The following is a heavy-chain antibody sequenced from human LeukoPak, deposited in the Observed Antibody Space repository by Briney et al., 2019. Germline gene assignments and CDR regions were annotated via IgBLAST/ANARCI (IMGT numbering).Heavy chain of an antibody. CDR3: AKDPGWYLDY. Sequence: GGSLRLSCAASGFTFSTSAMSWVRQAPGTGLEWVSTISGSGGNTHYADSVTGRFTISRDNSKNTLYLQMNSLRAEDTAIYYCAKDPGWYLDYWGQGTLVTVS. J-gene: IGHJ4*02. D-gene: IGHD3-9*01. CDR2: ISGSGGNT. V-gene: IGHV3-23*01. CDR1: GFTFSTSA.